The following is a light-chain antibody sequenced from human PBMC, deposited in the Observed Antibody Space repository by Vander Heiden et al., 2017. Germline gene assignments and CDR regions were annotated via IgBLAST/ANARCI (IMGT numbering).Light chain of an antibody. CDR3: QTWGTGTQGVV. CDR1: SEHRSYA. CDR2: LNSDGSN. J-gene: IGLJ2*01. V-gene: IGLV4-69*02. Sequence: QLVLTPSPSAAASLAASVWLTCTLSSEHRSYAIAWHQQQTEKGPRYMKKLNSDGSNSKGDGSPDRFAGTSSGAESYLTIFSLQAEDEADYYCQTWGTGTQGVVFGGGTKLTVL.